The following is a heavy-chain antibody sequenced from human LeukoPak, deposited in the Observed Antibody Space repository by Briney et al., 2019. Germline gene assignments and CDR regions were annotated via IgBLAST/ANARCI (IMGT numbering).Heavy chain of an antibody. V-gene: IGHV1-69*13. Sequence: GASVKVSCKASGGSFSSYVISSVRQAPGQGLEWMGGIIPMFGTANYAQKFQGRVTVTADESTSTAYMELSSLRSEYTAVYYCAREPLDSGGNAFDYWGQGTLVTVSS. CDR2: IIPMFGTA. CDR1: GGSFSSYV. CDR3: AREPLDSGGNAFDY. D-gene: IGHD4-23*01. J-gene: IGHJ4*02.